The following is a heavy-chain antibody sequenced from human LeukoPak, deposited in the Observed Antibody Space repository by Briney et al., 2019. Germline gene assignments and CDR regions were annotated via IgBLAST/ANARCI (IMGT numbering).Heavy chain of an antibody. D-gene: IGHD1-26*01. CDR2: IKQDGSEK. Sequence: HPGGSLRLTCAASGFTFSSYWMSWVRQAPGKGLEWVANIKQDGSEKYYVDSVKGRFTISRDNAKNSLYLQMNSLRAEDTAMYYCARERSGATTPLDYWGQGTLVTVSS. V-gene: IGHV3-7*03. CDR1: GFTFSSYW. CDR3: ARERSGATTPLDY. J-gene: IGHJ4*02.